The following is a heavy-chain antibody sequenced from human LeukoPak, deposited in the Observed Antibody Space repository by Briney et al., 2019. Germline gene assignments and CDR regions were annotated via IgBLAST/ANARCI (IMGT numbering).Heavy chain of an antibody. CDR3: AKAEFTHSSSWYAF. J-gene: IGHJ4*02. CDR1: VFTFSSYA. V-gene: IGHV3-23*01. D-gene: IGHD6-13*01. CDR2: ISGSGGST. Sequence: GGSLRLSCAAPVFTFSSYAMGGVRQAPGKGLEWVSAISGSGGSTYNADSVKGRFTISRDNSKNTLYLQMNSLRAEDTAVYYCAKAEFTHSSSWYAFWGQGTLVTVSS.